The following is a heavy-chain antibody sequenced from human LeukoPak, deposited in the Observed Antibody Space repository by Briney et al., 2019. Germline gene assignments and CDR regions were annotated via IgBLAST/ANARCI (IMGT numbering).Heavy chain of an antibody. Sequence: GGSLRLSCVASGFTFTEYWMSWVRQPPGGGLELLTNIKTDGSEKYYVDSVKGRFTISRDNAKTSLYLQMNSLRAEDTAVYYCARTRREYSSGWYEFDYWGEGTLVTVSS. V-gene: IGHV3-7*01. CDR3: ARTRREYSSGWYEFDY. J-gene: IGHJ4*02. CDR1: GFTFTEYW. CDR2: IKTDGSEK. D-gene: IGHD6-19*01.